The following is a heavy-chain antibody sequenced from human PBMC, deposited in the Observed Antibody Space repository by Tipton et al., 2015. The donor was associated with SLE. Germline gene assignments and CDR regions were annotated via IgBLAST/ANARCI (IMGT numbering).Heavy chain of an antibody. J-gene: IGHJ2*01. CDR1: GGSISSHY. CDR2: INHSGST. D-gene: IGHD7-27*01. CDR3: ARDPTNWGSNWYFDL. V-gene: IGHV4-34*01. Sequence: TLSLTCTVSGGSISSHYWSWIRQPPGKGLEWIGEINHSGSTNYNPSLKSRVTISVDTSKNQFSLKLSSVTAADTAVYYCARDPTNWGSNWYFDLWGRDTLVTVSS.